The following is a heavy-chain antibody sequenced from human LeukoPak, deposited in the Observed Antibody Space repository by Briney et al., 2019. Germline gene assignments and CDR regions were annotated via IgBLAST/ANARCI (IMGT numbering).Heavy chain of an antibody. CDR3: ARLAVTSIAVAVFDY. D-gene: IGHD6-19*01. V-gene: IGHV4-39*07. CDR2: IYYSGST. Sequence: SETLSLTCTVSGGSISSSSYYWGWIRQPPGKGLEWIGSIYYSGSTYYNPSLKSRVTISVDTSKNQFSLKLSSVTAADTAVYYCARLAVTSIAVAVFDYWGQGTLVTVSS. CDR1: GGSISSSSYY. J-gene: IGHJ4*02.